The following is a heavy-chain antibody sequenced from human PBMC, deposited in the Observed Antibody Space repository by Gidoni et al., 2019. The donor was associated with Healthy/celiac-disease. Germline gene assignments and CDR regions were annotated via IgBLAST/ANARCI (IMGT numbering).Heavy chain of an antibody. CDR3: ARAGGDYYGSSGYYASINGAFDI. CDR2: IIPILGTA. V-gene: IGHV1-69*01. D-gene: IGHD3-22*01. CDR1: GGTFSSYA. J-gene: IGHJ3*02. Sequence: QVQLVQSGAEVKKPGSSVKVSCKASGGTFSSYAISWVRQAPVQGLEWMGGIIPILGTANYAQEFQGRVTITADESTSTAYMELSSLRSEDTAVYYCARAGGDYYGSSGYYASINGAFDIWGQGTMVTVSS.